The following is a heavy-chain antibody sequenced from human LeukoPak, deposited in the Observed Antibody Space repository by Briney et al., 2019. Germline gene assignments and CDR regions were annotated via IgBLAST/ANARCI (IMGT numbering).Heavy chain of an antibody. J-gene: IGHJ6*02. CDR1: GGSISRGGYS. V-gene: IGHV4-30-2*01. CDR3: ARGIVATGFGMDV. D-gene: IGHD5-12*01. Sequence: PSQTLSLTCAVSGGSISRGGYSWSWIRQPPGKGLEWIGCIYHSGSTYYNPSLKSRVTISVDRSKNQFSLKLSSVTAADTAVYYCARGIVATGFGMDVWGQGTTVTVSS. CDR2: IYHSGST.